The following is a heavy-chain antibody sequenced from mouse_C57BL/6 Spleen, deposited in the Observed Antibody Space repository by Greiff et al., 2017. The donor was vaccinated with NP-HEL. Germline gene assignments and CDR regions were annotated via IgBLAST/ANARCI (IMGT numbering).Heavy chain of an antibody. CDR3: TTGYGSSYVY. V-gene: IGHV14-4*01. J-gene: IGHJ2*01. D-gene: IGHD1-1*01. CDR2: IDPENGDT. Sequence: VQLQQSGAELVRPGASVKLSCTASGFNIKDDYMHWVKQRPEQGLEWIGWIDPENGDTEYASKFQGKATITADTSSNTAYLQLSSLTSEDTAVYYCTTGYGSSYVYWGQGTTLTVSS. CDR1: GFNIKDDY.